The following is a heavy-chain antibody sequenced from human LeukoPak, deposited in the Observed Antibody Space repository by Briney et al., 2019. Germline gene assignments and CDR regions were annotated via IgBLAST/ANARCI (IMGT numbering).Heavy chain of an antibody. CDR3: ARDYCSGGSCYWDY. Sequence: PSETLSLTCTVSGGSISSYYWSWIRQPPGKGLEWIGYIYYSGSSNYNPALKSRVTIPVATSKPQFSLKLSSVTAADTAVYYCARDYCSGGSCYWDYWGQGTLVTVSS. CDR2: IYYSGSS. D-gene: IGHD2-15*01. CDR1: GGSISSYY. V-gene: IGHV4-59*01. J-gene: IGHJ4*02.